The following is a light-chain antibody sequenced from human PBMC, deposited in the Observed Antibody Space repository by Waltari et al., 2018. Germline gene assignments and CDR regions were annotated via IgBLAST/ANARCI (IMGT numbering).Light chain of an antibody. Sequence: EIVLTQSPATLSLSPGETATLSRRASQSVGTYLAWYQQKPGQAPRLLIYDASNRATGIPDRFRGSGSGTDFTLTIDSLEPEDFALYYCQQRSSWTPHTFGQGARLEIK. J-gene: IGKJ2*01. CDR3: QQRSSWTPHT. CDR2: DAS. V-gene: IGKV3-11*01. CDR1: QSVGTY.